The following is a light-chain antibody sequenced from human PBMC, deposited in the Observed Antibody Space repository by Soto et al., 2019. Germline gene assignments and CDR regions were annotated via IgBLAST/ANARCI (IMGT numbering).Light chain of an antibody. CDR3: VSWDDSLSGLV. Sequence: QSVLTQPPSVSGAPGQRVTISCTGSSSNIGAGYDVHWYQQLPGTAPKLLIYSNSDRPSGVPDRFSGSKSGTSASLAITGLQAEDEADYYCVSWDDSLSGLVFGTGTKLTVL. V-gene: IGLV1-40*01. CDR1: SSNIGAGYD. J-gene: IGLJ1*01. CDR2: SNS.